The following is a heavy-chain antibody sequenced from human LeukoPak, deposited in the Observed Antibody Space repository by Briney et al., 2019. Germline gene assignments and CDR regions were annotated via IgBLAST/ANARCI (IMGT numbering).Heavy chain of an antibody. J-gene: IGHJ5*02. CDR3: AIGDTSGFPS. Sequence: ASVKVSCKVSGYTLTELSMHWVRQAPGKGLEWMGRFDPEDTETIYAQMFQGRVAMTEDTSTDTAYMELGSLRSGDTAVYYCAIGDTSGFPSWGQGTLVTVSS. V-gene: IGHV1-24*01. CDR2: FDPEDTET. D-gene: IGHD3-22*01. CDR1: GYTLTELS.